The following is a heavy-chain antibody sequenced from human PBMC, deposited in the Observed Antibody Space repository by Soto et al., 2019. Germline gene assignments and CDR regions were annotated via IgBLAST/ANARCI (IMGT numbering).Heavy chain of an antibody. CDR3: ALMRLWSSEWYDLFYS. V-gene: IGHV2-5*01. CDR1: GFSLRTNGVR. D-gene: IGHD6-19*01. J-gene: IGHJ5*02. Sequence: GPPPVNPTQTITLTCTFSGFSLRTNGVRVGWIRQPPGMALEWLAIISWNDEKHYSPSLENRLTITKDTSKNQVVLTMTNMDTVDTATYYCALMRLWSSEWYDLFYSSAQGTLVPVS. CDR2: ISWNDEK.